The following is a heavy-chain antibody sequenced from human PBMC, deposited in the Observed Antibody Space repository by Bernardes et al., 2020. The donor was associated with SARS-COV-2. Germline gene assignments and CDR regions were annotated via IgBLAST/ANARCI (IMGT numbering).Heavy chain of an antibody. Sequence: GGSLRLSCVVSGFTFSSYWMTWVHQAPGKGLEWVANIKEDGSEKNYVDSVKGRFTISRDNAKNSLFLQMNSLRAEDTAMYYCVRDSYCSGGRCYSEGFEYWGQGTLVTVSS. J-gene: IGHJ4*02. CDR2: IKEDGSEK. V-gene: IGHV3-7*01. CDR1: GFTFSSYW. D-gene: IGHD2-15*01. CDR3: VRDSYCSGGRCYSEGFEY.